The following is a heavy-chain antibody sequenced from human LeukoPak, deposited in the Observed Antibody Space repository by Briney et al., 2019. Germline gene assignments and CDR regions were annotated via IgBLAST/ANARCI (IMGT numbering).Heavy chain of an antibody. CDR3: ARDLRPPYYYGMDV. Sequence: GGSLRLSCAASGFTFSSYAMSWVRQAPGKGLEWVSAISGSGGSTYYADSVKGRFTISRDNSKNTLYLQMNSLRAEDTAVYYCARDLRPPYYYGMDVWGQGTTVTVSS. CDR2: ISGSGGST. J-gene: IGHJ6*02. V-gene: IGHV3-23*01. CDR1: GFTFSSYA.